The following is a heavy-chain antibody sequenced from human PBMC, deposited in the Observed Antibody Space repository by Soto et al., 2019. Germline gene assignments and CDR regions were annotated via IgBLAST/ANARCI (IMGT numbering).Heavy chain of an antibody. CDR2: ISAYIGNT. CDR1: GYTFTNYG. CDR3: ARAPREIAVAGLVY. V-gene: IGHV1-18*01. Sequence: QVQLVQSGAEVKKPGASVKVSCKASGYTFTNYGISWVRQAPGQGLEWMGWISAYIGNTNYAQNLQGRVTMTTDTSTSTAYMEVRSLRSDDTAVYYCARAPREIAVAGLVYWGQGTLVTVSS. D-gene: IGHD6-13*01. J-gene: IGHJ4*02.